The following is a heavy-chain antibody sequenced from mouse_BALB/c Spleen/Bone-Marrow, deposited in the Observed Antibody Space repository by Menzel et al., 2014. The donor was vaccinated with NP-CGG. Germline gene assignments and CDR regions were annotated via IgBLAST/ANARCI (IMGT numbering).Heavy chain of an antibody. D-gene: IGHD2-4*01. CDR3: ARHAYYDQTEVSFVY. Sequence: EVQLVESGGGLVKSGGSLKLSCVASGFTFSNYGMSWVRQTPEKRLEWVATISGGGSYTFYSDSVKGRFTISRDNAKNNLYLQLSSLRSEDTALYYCARHAYYDQTEVSFVYWGQGTLVTVSA. CDR2: ISGGGSYT. CDR1: GFTFSNYG. J-gene: IGHJ3*01. V-gene: IGHV5-9-2*01.